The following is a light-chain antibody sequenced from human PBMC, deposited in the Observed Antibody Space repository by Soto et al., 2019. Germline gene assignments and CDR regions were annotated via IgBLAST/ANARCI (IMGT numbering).Light chain of an antibody. CDR3: EYYGTSIT. Sequence: EIVLTQSPGTLSLSPGERVTLSCRASQSISNNHLAWYQQKPGQAPRLLIHGTSNRATGIPDRFSCSGSGTDFTLTFSRLEPEDFAVYYCEYYGTSITFGGGTKVEIK. V-gene: IGKV3-20*01. CDR2: GTS. J-gene: IGKJ4*01. CDR1: QSISNNH.